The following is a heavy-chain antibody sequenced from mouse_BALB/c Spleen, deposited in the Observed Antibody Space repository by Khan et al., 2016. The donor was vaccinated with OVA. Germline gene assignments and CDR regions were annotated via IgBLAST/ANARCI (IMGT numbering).Heavy chain of an antibody. V-gene: IGHV1S135*01. Sequence: VQLQQSGPELMKPGASVNISCKASGYSFTSYYIHWVKQSHGKSLEWIGYIDPFTGGTDYNQKFKGKATLTVDKSSNTAYMHLSSLTSEDSAVYFCARGTCDYWGQGTLVTVSA. D-gene: IGHD3-3*01. CDR1: GYSFTSYY. J-gene: IGHJ3*01. CDR3: ARGTCDY. CDR2: IDPFTGGT.